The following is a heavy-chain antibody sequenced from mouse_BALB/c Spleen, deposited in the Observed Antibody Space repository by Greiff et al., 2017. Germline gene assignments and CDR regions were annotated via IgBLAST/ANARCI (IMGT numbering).Heavy chain of an antibody. CDR2: INPNNGGT. V-gene: IGHV1-18*01. CDR1: GYTFTEYT. CDR3: ARRRDYYGSSYYYAMDY. J-gene: IGHJ4*01. Sequence: VQLQQSGPELVKPGASVKISCKTSGYTFTEYTMHWVKQSHGKSLEWIGGINPNNGGTSYNQKFKGKATLTVDKSSSTAYMELRSLTSEDSAVYYCARRRDYYGSSYYYAMDYWGQGTSVTVSS. D-gene: IGHD1-1*01.